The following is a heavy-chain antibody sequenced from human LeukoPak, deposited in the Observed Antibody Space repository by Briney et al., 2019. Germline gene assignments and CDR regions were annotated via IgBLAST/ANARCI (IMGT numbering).Heavy chain of an antibody. D-gene: IGHD5-12*01. Sequence: GGSLRLSCAASGFTSTNYAMNWVRQAPGKGLEWVAVLIGSSGSTDYADSVKGRFTISRDTSKNTLFLQMNSLRAEDTAIYYCAKGAYDYIEIGYFDSWGQGTLVTVSS. CDR2: LIGSSGST. J-gene: IGHJ4*02. CDR3: AKGAYDYIEIGYFDS. V-gene: IGHV3-23*01. CDR1: GFTSTNYA.